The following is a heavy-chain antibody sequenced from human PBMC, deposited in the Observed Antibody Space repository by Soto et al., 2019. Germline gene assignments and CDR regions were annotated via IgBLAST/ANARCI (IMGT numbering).Heavy chain of an antibody. CDR2: IYSGGST. CDR1: WFTVSSNY. V-gene: IGHV3-53*01. J-gene: IGHJ4*02. CDR3: ASTTGIAAAGLIY. D-gene: IGHD6-13*01. Sequence: PGGSLRLSCAASWFTVSSNYMSWVRQAPGKGLEWVSVIYSGGSTYYADSVKGRFTISRDNSKDTLYLQMNSLRAEDTAVYYCASTTGIAAAGLIYWGQGTLVTVSS.